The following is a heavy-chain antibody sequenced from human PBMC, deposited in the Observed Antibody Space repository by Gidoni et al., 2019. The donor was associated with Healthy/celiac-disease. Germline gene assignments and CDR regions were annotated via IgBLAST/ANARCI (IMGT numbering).Heavy chain of an antibody. Sequence: VQLQESGPALVKTSQSPSLTCTVSGCSISSGDYYWCWFRQPPAKGLEWIGYIYYSGSTYYNPSLKSRVTISVDTSKNQFSLKLSSVTAADTAVYYCARDHRFCSGGSCYSRRAESAFDIWGQGTMVTVSS. CDR1: GCSISSGDYY. CDR3: ARDHRFCSGGSCYSRRAESAFDI. CDR2: IYYSGST. V-gene: IGHV4-30-4*01. D-gene: IGHD2-15*01. J-gene: IGHJ3*02.